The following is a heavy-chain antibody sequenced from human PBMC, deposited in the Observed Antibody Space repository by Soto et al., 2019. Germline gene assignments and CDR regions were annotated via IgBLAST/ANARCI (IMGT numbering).Heavy chain of an antibody. CDR1: GGSISSGDYY. D-gene: IGHD6-6*01. J-gene: IGHJ5*02. V-gene: IGHV4-30-4*01. CDR2: IYYSGST. Sequence: SETLSLTCTVSGGSISSGDYYWSWIRQPPGKGLEWIGYIYYSGSTYYNPSLKSRVTISVDTSKNQFSLKLSSVTAADTAVYYCARDRREELVQDLWGQGTLVTVYS. CDR3: ARDRREELVQDL.